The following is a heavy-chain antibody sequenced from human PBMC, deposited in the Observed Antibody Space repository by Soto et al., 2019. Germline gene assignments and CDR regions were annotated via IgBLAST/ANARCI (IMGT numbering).Heavy chain of an antibody. CDR3: ARAHHSIPYYYYGMDV. CDR1: GGSFSGYY. CDR2: INHSGST. J-gene: IGHJ6*02. Sequence: QVQLQQWGAGLLKPSETLSLTCAVYGGSFSGYYWSWIRQPPGKGLEWIGEINHSGSTKNNPSLKSRVTISVDTSKNHFSLNLSSVTAADTAVYYCARAHHSIPYYYYGMDVWGQGTTVTVSS. V-gene: IGHV4-34*01. D-gene: IGHD2-2*02.